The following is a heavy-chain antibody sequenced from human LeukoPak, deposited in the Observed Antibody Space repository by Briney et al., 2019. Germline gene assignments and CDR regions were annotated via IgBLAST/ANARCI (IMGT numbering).Heavy chain of an antibody. Sequence: GASVKVSCKASGGTFSSYAISWVRQAPGQGLEWMGGIIPIFGTANYAQKFQGRVTMTRDMSTSTVYMELSSLRSEDTAVYYCARERRENYYGSGRPNAFDIWGQGTMVTVSS. CDR3: ARERRENYYGSGRPNAFDI. CDR1: GGTFSSYA. V-gene: IGHV1-69*05. D-gene: IGHD3-10*01. CDR2: IIPIFGTA. J-gene: IGHJ3*02.